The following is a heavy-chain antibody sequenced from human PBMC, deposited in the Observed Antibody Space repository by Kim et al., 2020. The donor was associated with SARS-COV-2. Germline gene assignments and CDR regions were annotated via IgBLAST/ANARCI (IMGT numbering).Heavy chain of an antibody. V-gene: IGHV4-59*01. J-gene: IGHJ3*02. Sequence: LKSRVTISVDTSKNQFSLKLSSVNAADTAVYYCARSKGYSYGYGFDAFDIWGQGTMVTVSS. D-gene: IGHD5-18*01. CDR3: ARSKGYSYGYGFDAFDI.